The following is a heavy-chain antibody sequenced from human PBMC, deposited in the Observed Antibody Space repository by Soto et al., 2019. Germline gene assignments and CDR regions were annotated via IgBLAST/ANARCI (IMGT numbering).Heavy chain of an antibody. V-gene: IGHV5-51*01. CDR1: GYSFTSYW. CDR3: ARRNCSSTSCYGMDV. Sequence: GESLRISCKGSGYSFTSYWIGWVRQMPGKGLEWMGIIYPGDSDTRYSPSFQGQVTISADKSISTAYLQWSSLQASDTAMYYCARRNCSSTSCYGMDVWGQGTTVTVSS. J-gene: IGHJ6*02. D-gene: IGHD2-2*01. CDR2: IYPGDSDT.